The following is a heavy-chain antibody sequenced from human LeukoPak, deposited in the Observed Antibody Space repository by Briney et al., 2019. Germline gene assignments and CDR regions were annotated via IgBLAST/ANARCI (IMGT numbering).Heavy chain of an antibody. V-gene: IGHV4-34*01. Sequence: SETLSLTCAVYGGSFSGYYWSGIRQPPGKGLEGIGEINHSGSTNYNPSLKSRVTISVDTSKNQFSLKLSSVTAADTAVYYCARGRIQLWSQHFAYWGQGTLVTVSS. D-gene: IGHD5-18*01. CDR2: INHSGST. CDR1: GGSFSGYY. J-gene: IGHJ4*02. CDR3: ARGRIQLWSQHFAY.